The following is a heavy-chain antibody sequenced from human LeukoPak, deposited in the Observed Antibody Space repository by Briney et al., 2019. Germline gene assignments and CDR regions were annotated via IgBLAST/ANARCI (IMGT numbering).Heavy chain of an antibody. Sequence: PGGSLRLSCAASGFTFDDYGMSWVRQAPGKGLEWVANIKQDGSEKYYVDSVKGRFTISRDNAKNSLYLQMNSLRAEDTAVYYCARGLGYCSSTSCYQGSRYFDCWGQGTLVTVSS. CDR1: GFTFDDYG. V-gene: IGHV3-7*01. J-gene: IGHJ4*02. D-gene: IGHD2-2*01. CDR2: IKQDGSEK. CDR3: ARGLGYCSSTSCYQGSRYFDC.